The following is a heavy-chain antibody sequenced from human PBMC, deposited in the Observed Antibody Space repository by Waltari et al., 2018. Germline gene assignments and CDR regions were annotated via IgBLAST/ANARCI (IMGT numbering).Heavy chain of an antibody. CDR3: ASLLYSSSGTPTTVYFQH. V-gene: IGHV4-39*01. J-gene: IGHJ1*01. CDR1: GGSISSSSYY. D-gene: IGHD6-13*01. CDR2: IYYSGST. Sequence: QLQLQESGPGLVKPSETLSLTCTVSGGSISSSSYYWGWIRPPPGRGWEWIGSIYYSGSTSYHPSLKSRVTISVDTSKTQFSLKLSSVTAADTAVYYCASLLYSSSGTPTTVYFQHWGQGTLVTVSS.